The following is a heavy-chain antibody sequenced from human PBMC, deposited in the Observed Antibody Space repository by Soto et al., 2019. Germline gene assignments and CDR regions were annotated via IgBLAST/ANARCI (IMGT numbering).Heavy chain of an antibody. J-gene: IGHJ4*02. Sequence: QVQLVQSGAEVKKPGSSVKVSCKASGGSFGNSAINWVRQTPGQGLEWLGGFIPVSRTLNYAQKFQGRVTITAGESTGTAYMTLSSLASDDTAVYYCATGVMCIGYFTVDSWGQGTRVTVSS. V-gene: IGHV1-69*01. D-gene: IGHD3-3*01. CDR3: ATGVMCIGYFTVDS. CDR1: GGSFGNSA. CDR2: FIPVSRTL.